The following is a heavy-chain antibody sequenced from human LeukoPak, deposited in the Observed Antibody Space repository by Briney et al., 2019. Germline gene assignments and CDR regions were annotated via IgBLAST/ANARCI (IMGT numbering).Heavy chain of an antibody. CDR2: INHSGST. CDR1: GGSFSGYY. J-gene: IGHJ3*02. CDR3: ARGRGYDSRADAFDI. V-gene: IGHV4-34*01. D-gene: IGHD3-22*01. Sequence: PSETLSLTCAVYGGSFSGYYWSWIRQPPGQGLEWIGAINHSGSTNYNPSLKSRVTISVDTSKNQFSLKLSSVTAADTDVYYCARGRGYDSRADAFDIWGQGTMVTVSS.